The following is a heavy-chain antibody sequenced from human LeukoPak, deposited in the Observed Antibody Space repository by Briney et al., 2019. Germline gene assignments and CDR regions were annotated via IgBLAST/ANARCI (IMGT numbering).Heavy chain of an antibody. V-gene: IGHV3-7*01. Sequence: GGSLRRSCAASGFTFSSYWMSWVRQAPGKGLEWVANIKQDGSEKYYVDSVKGRFTISRDNAKNSLYLQMNSLRAEDTAVYYCARDLEMATIECYFDYWGQGTLVTVSS. J-gene: IGHJ4*02. CDR2: IKQDGSEK. CDR1: GFTFSSYW. CDR3: ARDLEMATIECYFDY. D-gene: IGHD5-24*01.